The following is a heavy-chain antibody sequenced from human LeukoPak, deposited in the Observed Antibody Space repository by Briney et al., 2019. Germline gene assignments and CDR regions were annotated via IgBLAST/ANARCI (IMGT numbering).Heavy chain of an antibody. CDR2: IYYSGST. V-gene: IGHV4-59*08. CDR1: GGSISSYY. J-gene: IGHJ4*02. CDR3: ARVEYQLLYSFYFDY. Sequence: KPSETLSLTCTVSGGSISSYYWSWIRRPPGKGLEWIGYIYYSGSTNYNPSLKSRVTISVDTSKNQFSLKLSSVTAADTAVYYCARVEYQLLYSFYFDYWGQGTLVTVSS. D-gene: IGHD2-2*02.